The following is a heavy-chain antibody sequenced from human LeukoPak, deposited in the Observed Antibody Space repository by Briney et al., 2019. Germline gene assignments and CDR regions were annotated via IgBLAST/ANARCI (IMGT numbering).Heavy chain of an antibody. CDR3: ARAGVGAARNDY. CDR1: GDSIRSYY. D-gene: IGHD6-6*01. Sequence: SETLSLTCTVSGDSIRSYYWSWIRQPPGKGLEWIGYIYYSGSTNYNPSLKSRVTISVDTSKNQFSLKLSSVTAAYTAVYYCARAGVGAARNDYWGQGTLVTVSS. V-gene: IGHV4-59*01. CDR2: IYYSGST. J-gene: IGHJ4*02.